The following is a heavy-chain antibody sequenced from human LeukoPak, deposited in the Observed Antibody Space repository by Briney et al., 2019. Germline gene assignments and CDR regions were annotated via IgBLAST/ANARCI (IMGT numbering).Heavy chain of an antibody. Sequence: SETLSLTCTVPGDSISTYYWTWIRQPPGKGLEWIGYIFYSRSANYNPSLKSRVTMSVDTSKNQFSLKLSSVTAADTAVYYCARDPGSSPGGYFDYWGQGTLVTVSS. CDR3: ARDPGSSPGGYFDY. J-gene: IGHJ4*02. V-gene: IGHV4-59*12. D-gene: IGHD6-6*01. CDR2: IFYSRSA. CDR1: GDSISTYY.